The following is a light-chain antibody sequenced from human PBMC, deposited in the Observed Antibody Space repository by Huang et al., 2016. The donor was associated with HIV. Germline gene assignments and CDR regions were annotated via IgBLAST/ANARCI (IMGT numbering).Light chain of an antibody. V-gene: IGKV3-20*01. CDR2: GAS. CDR1: QSINRSY. J-gene: IGKJ5*01. Sequence: IVLTQSPGTLSVSPGERAALSCRASQSINRSYLVWYQQKPGQAPRLLIYGASSRATGIPDRFSGSGSGRDFTLTISRLEPEDFAVYFCQQYHSSPVTFGQGTRLEIK. CDR3: QQYHSSPVT.